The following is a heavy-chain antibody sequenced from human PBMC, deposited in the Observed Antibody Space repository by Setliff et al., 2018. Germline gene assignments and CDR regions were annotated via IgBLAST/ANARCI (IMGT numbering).Heavy chain of an antibody. CDR1: GYTFISYG. J-gene: IGHJ4*02. CDR3: ARGQTVGPNSGKDY. D-gene: IGHD1-26*01. Sequence: ASVKVSCKTSGYTFISYGINWVRQAPGRGLEWMGWISAYAQKFQGRVTFTSDTSASTAFMELSSLRSEDSSMYYCARGQTVGPNSGKDYWGQGTLVTVSS. CDR2: ISA. V-gene: IGHV1-18*01.